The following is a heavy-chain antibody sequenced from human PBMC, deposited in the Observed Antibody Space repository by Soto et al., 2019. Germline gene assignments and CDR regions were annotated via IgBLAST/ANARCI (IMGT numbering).Heavy chain of an antibody. D-gene: IGHD2-21*02. Sequence: SETLSLTCGVSGGTVASSHWWSWVRQSPGGGLEWIGNAYHTGDTNLNPSLQSRVTISVDKSNNQFSLRLNSLTAADPAVYFCAREIVTAGGNNYFDPWGPGTLVTVSS. CDR3: AREIVTAGGNNYFDP. J-gene: IGHJ5*02. V-gene: IGHV4-4*02. CDR1: GGTVASSHW. CDR2: AYHTGDT.